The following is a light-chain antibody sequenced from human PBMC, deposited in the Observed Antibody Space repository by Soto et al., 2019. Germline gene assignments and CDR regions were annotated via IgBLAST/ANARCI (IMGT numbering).Light chain of an antibody. CDR2: AAS. J-gene: IGKJ5*01. CDR1: QRISNY. Sequence: DIQMTQPTSSLSASVGDKVTITCRASQRISNYLNWYQQKPGKAPKLLIYAASTLQSGVPSRFSGSGSGTDFTLTISSLQPEDFATFYCHQSYSTPQITFGQGTRLEIK. CDR3: HQSYSTPQIT. V-gene: IGKV1-39*01.